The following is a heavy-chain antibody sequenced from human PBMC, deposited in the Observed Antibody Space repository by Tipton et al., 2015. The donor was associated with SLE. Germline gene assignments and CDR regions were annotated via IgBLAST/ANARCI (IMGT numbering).Heavy chain of an antibody. CDR2: LSHSVGT. D-gene: IGHD4-17*01. Sequence: GLVKPSETLFLTCDVSGYSIISGYYWGWIRQPPGKGLEWIGSLSHSVGTAYNPSLKSRVTISVDRSKNQFSLSLRSVTAADTAVYYCARVPYGDYPIDPWGQGILVTVSS. V-gene: IGHV4-38-2*01. J-gene: IGHJ5*02. CDR3: ARVPYGDYPIDP. CDR1: GYSIISGYY.